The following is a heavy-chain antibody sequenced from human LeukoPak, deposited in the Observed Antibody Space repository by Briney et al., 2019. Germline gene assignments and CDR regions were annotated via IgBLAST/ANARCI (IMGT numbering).Heavy chain of an antibody. V-gene: IGHV3-7*03. D-gene: IGHD5-12*01. CDR2: IKPDGSDK. Sequence: GGSLRLSCVTSGFTFNNHWTSWVRQAPGKGLEWVANIKPDGSDKHHVDSVKGRFTISSDSAKNSLYLQMNSLRAEDTAVYYCARYSGYSGFDFDSWGQGTLVTVSA. J-gene: IGHJ4*02. CDR3: ARYSGYSGFDFDS. CDR1: GFTFNNHW.